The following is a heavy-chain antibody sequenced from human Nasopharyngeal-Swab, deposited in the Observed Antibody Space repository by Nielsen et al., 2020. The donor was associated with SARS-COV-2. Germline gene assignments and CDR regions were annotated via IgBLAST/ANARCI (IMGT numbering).Heavy chain of an antibody. CDR3: ARIGSDSNSWSKNFYYYYGMDV. CDR1: GGTFSSYA. Sequence: SVKVSCKASGGTFSSYAISWVRQAPGQGLEWMGGIIPIFGTANYAQKFQGRVTITADESTSTAYMELSSLRSEDTAVYYCARIGSDSNSWSKNFYYYYGMDVWGQGTTVTVSS. V-gene: IGHV1-69*13. D-gene: IGHD6-13*01. CDR2: IIPIFGTA. J-gene: IGHJ6*02.